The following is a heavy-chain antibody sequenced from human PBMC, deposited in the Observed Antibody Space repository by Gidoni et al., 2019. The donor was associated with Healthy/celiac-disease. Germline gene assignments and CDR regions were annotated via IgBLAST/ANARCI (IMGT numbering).Heavy chain of an antibody. V-gene: IGHV4-61*02. J-gene: IGHJ5*02. Sequence: QVQLQESGPGLVKPSQTLSLTCTVSGGSISSGSYYWSWIRQPAGKGLEWIGRIYTSGSTNYNPSLKSRVTISVDTSKNQFSLKLSSVTAADTAVYYCARGRGLNWFDPWGQGTLVTVSS. CDR3: ARGRGLNWFDP. CDR2: IYTSGST. CDR1: GGSISSGSYY.